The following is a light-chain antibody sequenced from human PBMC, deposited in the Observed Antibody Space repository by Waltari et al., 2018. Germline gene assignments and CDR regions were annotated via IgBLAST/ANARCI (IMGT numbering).Light chain of an antibody. CDR2: GAS. CDR1: QSISKY. Sequence: EIVLTQSPGTLSLSTGDRATLSCRASQSISKYLAWYQQKPGQAPRLLIYGASSTATGIPDRFSGSGSGTDFSLTISRLEPEDFAVYYCQHYVSLPATFGQGTKVEIE. J-gene: IGKJ1*01. CDR3: QHYVSLPAT. V-gene: IGKV3-20*01.